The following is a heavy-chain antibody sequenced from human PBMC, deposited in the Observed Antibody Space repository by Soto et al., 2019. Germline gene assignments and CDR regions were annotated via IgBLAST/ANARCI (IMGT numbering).Heavy chain of an antibody. CDR2: ISWNSGNM. D-gene: IGHD3-16*01. J-gene: IGHJ6*02. CDR1: GFTFDDYA. Sequence: GGSLRLSCATSGFTFDDYAMHWFRQAPGKGLEWVAGISWNSGNMNYADSVKARFTISRDNAKISLSLQMNSLRAEDTALYYCAKDISGRGSYYYYYGMDVWGQGTTVTVSS. V-gene: IGHV3-9*01. CDR3: AKDISGRGSYYYYYGMDV.